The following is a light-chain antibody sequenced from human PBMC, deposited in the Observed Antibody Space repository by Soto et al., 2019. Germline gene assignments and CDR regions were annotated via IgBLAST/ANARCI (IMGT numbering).Light chain of an antibody. CDR1: QGINNH. J-gene: IGKJ4*01. CDR3: QNYNSAPPAGT. CDR2: AAS. Sequence: DFQMTQSPSSLSASVGDRVTITCRASQGINNHLAWFQQKPGKVPKVLIYAASTLQSGVPSRFSGSGSGTDFTLNISRLPPEDVATYYCQNYNSAPPAGTFGGGTKVEIK. V-gene: IGKV1-27*01.